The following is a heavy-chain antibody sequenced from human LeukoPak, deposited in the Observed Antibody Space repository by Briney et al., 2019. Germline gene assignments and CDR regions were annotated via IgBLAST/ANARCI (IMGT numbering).Heavy chain of an antibody. V-gene: IGHV3-23*01. D-gene: IGHD4-17*01. J-gene: IGHJ5*02. CDR1: GFTFSSYA. Sequence: GGSLRLSCAAPGFTFSSYAMTWVRQAPGKGLEWVSSIRGDGGGAVYTDSVKGRFTTSRDNSKNMLYLQMNSLRAEDTALYYCTKDPNGDYIGAFDPWGRGTLVTVSS. CDR3: TKDPNGDYIGAFDP. CDR2: IRGDGGGA.